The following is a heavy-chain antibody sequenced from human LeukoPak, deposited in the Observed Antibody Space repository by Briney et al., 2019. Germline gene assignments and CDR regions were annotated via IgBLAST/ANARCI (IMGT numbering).Heavy chain of an antibody. CDR2: INHSGST. V-gene: IGHV4-34*01. CDR1: GGSISSYY. Sequence: SETLSLTCTVSGGSISSYYWSWIRQPPGKGLEWIGEINHSGSTNYNPSLKSRVTISVDTSKNQFSLKLSSVTAADTAVYYCARGLTYSSSWYGYWGQGTLVTVSS. J-gene: IGHJ4*02. CDR3: ARGLTYSSSWYGY. D-gene: IGHD6-13*01.